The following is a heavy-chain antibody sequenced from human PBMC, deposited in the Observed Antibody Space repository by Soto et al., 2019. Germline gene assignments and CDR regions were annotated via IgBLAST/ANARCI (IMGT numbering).Heavy chain of an antibody. CDR2: IYYSGST. V-gene: IGHV4-30-4*01. J-gene: IGHJ4*02. Sequence: QVQLQESGPGLVKPSQTLSLTCTVSGGSISSGDYYWSWIRQPPGKGLEWIGYIYYSGSTYYNPSLKSPFTISVDKSKNQFSLKLSSVTAADTAVYYCASSKGGSYFDYWGQGTLVTVSS. CDR1: GGSISSGDYY. D-gene: IGHD1-26*01. CDR3: ASSKGGSYFDY.